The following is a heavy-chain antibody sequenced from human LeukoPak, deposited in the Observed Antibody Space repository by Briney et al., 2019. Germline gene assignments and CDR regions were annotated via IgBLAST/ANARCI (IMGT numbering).Heavy chain of an antibody. V-gene: IGHV3-11*01. Sequence: SGGSLRLSRAASGFSFSDYYMSWIRQAPGKGLEWVSYISSSGYTIYYADSVKGRFTISRDNAKNSLYLQMNSLRAEDTAVYYCARVHYYSVDVWGQGTTVTVSS. CDR2: ISSSGYTI. CDR1: GFSFSDYY. CDR3: ARVHYYSVDV. J-gene: IGHJ6*02.